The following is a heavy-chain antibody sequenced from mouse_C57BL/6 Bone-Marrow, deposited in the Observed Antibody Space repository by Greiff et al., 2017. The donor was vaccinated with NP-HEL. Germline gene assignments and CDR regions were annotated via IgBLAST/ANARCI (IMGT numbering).Heavy chain of an antibody. CDR3: ARRGGIYYDYEGFAY. CDR1: GYTFTSYW. CDR2: IDPSDSYT. V-gene: IGHV1-50*01. D-gene: IGHD2-4*01. Sequence: VQLQQSGAELVKPGASVKLSCKASGYTFTSYWMQWVKQRPGQGLEWIGEIDPSDSYTNYNQKFKGKATLTVDTSSSTAYMQLSSLTSEDSAVYYCARRGGIYYDYEGFAYWGQGTLVTVSA. J-gene: IGHJ3*01.